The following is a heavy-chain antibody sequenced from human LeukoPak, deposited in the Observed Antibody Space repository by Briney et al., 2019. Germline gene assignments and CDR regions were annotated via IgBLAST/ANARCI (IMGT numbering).Heavy chain of an antibody. CDR2: INGDGSST. CDR3: ARQNDYGGGGGWFDP. D-gene: IGHD4-23*01. V-gene: IGHV3-74*01. CDR1: GFSFSSYW. Sequence: PGGSQRLSCAASGFSFSSYWMHWVRQAPGEGLVWVSRINGDGSSTRYADSVKGRFTISRDNAKNTLYLQMNSLRAEDTAVYYCARQNDYGGGGGWFDPWGQGTLVTVSS. J-gene: IGHJ5*02.